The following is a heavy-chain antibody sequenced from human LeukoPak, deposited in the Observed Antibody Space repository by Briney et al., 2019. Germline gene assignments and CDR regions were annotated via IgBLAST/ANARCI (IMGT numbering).Heavy chain of an antibody. CDR3: ARDGRPQDVLRYFDWSRPYYGMDV. CDR1: GYTFTGYY. D-gene: IGHD3-9*01. CDR2: INPNSGGT. J-gene: IGHJ6*02. Sequence: GASVKVSCKASGYTFTGYYMHWVRRAPGQGLEWMGWINPNSGGTNYAQKFQGRVTMTRDTSISTAYMELSRLRSDDTAVYYCARDGRPQDVLRYFDWSRPYYGMDVWGQGTTVTVSS. V-gene: IGHV1-2*02.